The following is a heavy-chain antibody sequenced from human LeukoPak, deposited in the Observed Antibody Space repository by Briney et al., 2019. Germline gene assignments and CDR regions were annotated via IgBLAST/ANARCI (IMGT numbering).Heavy chain of an antibody. CDR1: GFTFSIAW. D-gene: IGHD3-16*01. V-gene: IGHV3-15*01. J-gene: IGHJ6*02. Sequence: GGSLRLSCAGSGFTFSIAWMNWVRQAPGKGLEWVGRIKSKAVGGTIEYAAAVKDRFTISRDDSQNTLFLQMNSLKTEDTAVYYCTTVRGLDGMEVWGQGTTVSVS. CDR2: IKSKAVGGTI. CDR3: TTVRGLDGMEV.